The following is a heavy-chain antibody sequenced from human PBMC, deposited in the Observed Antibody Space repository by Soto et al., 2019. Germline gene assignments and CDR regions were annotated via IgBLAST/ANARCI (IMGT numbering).Heavy chain of an antibody. V-gene: IGHV4-30-2*01. J-gene: IGHJ5*02. Sequence: SETLSLTCAVSGGSISSGGYSWSWIRQPPGKGLEWIGYIYHSGSTYYNPSLKSRVTISVDRSKNQFSLKLSSVTAADTAGYYCASSSTSGYGADWFDPWGQGTLGTVSS. D-gene: IGHD2-2*01. CDR1: GGSISSGGYS. CDR2: IYHSGST. CDR3: ASSSTSGYGADWFDP.